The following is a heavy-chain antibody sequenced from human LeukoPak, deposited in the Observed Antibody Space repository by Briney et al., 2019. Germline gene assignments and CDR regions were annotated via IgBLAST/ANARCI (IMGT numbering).Heavy chain of an antibody. CDR3: ATRTPTSYYDFWSGSIGGNWFDP. CDR1: GGSISSYY. J-gene: IGHJ5*02. CDR2: INHSGST. Sequence: SETLSLTCTVSGGSISSYYWSWIRQPPGKGLEWIGEINHSGSTNYNPSLKSRVTISVDTSKNQFSLKLSSVTAADTAVYYCATRTPTSYYDFWSGSIGGNWFDPWGQGTLVTVSS. D-gene: IGHD3-3*01. V-gene: IGHV4-34*01.